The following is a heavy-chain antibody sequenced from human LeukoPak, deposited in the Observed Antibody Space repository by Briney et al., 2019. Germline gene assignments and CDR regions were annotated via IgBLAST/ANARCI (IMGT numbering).Heavy chain of an antibody. Sequence: GGSLRLSCAGSGFPFRSYWMAWVRQAPGKGLEWVANMKEDGGEINYVDSVKGRFTISRDNAKNSLDLQMNSLRVDDTAVYYCVRDRGYSTFDYWGQGTLVIVSS. V-gene: IGHV3-7*01. CDR2: MKEDGGEI. CDR3: VRDRGYSTFDY. CDR1: GFPFRSYW. J-gene: IGHJ4*02. D-gene: IGHD4-23*01.